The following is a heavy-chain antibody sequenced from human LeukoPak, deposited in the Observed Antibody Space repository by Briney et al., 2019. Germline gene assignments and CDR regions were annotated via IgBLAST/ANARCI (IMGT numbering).Heavy chain of an antibody. V-gene: IGHV1-8*01. CDR3: ARNMGIDYGDPFEDY. J-gene: IGHJ4*02. CDR1: GYTFTSYD. D-gene: IGHD3-16*01. Sequence: GASVTVSCKASGYTFTSYDINWVRQATGQGLEWMGWMNPNSGNTGYAQKFQGRVTMTRNTSISTAYMELSSLRSEDTAVYYCARNMGIDYGDPFEDYWGQGTLVTVSS. CDR2: MNPNSGNT.